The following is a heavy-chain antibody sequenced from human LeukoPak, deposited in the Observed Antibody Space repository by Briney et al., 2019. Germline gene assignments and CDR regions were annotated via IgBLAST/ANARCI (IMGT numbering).Heavy chain of an antibody. V-gene: IGHV3-33*01. D-gene: IGHD1-7*01. CDR2: IWYDGSKK. Sequence: GGSLRLSCAASGFTFTSHGMHWVRQAPGKGLEWVALIWYDGSKKYYVDSVKGRFTISRDDSKNTLYLQMDSLRVEDTAVYYCARITGMNYVAVVWGQGTTVTVS. CDR3: ARITGMNYVAVV. J-gene: IGHJ6*02. CDR1: GFTFTSHG.